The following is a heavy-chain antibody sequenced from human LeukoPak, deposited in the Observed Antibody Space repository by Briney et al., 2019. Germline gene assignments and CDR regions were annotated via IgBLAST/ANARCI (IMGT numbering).Heavy chain of an antibody. CDR3: AKDQAYYDILTGSDV. J-gene: IGHJ6*04. D-gene: IGHD3-9*01. Sequence: GGSLRLSCAASGFTFSSYAMSWVRQAPGKGLEWVSAISGSGGSTYYADSVKGRFTISRDNSKNTLYLQMNSLRAEDTAVYYCAKDQAYYDILTGSDVWGKGTTVTVSS. CDR1: GFTFSSYA. V-gene: IGHV3-23*01. CDR2: ISGSGGST.